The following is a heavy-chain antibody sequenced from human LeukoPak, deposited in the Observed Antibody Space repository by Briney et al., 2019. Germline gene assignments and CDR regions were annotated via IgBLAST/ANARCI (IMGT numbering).Heavy chain of an antibody. CDR2: ISSSSSYI. CDR3: ATNPRIVDIVPTGFLGY. D-gene: IGHD5-12*01. J-gene: IGHJ4*02. CDR1: GFTFSSYS. Sequence: PGGSLRLSCAASGFTFSSYSMNWVRQAPGKGLEWVSSISSSSSYIYYADSVKGRFTISRDNAKNSLYLQMNSLRAEDTAVYYCATNPRIVDIVPTGFLGYWGQGTLVTVSS. V-gene: IGHV3-21*04.